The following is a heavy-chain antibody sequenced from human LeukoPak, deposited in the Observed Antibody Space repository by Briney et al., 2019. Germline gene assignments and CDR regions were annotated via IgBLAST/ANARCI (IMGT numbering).Heavy chain of an antibody. Sequence: GGSLRLSCAASGFTFSDYYMSWIRQAPGKGLEWISYISSTGLTIYYADSVKGRFTISRDNAKNSLYLQLNSLRAEDTSVYYCARDVSHIDTVTLYYFDYWGQGTLVTVSS. CDR3: ARDVSHIDTVTLYYFDY. CDR1: GFTFSDYY. CDR2: ISSTGLTI. V-gene: IGHV3-11*04. J-gene: IGHJ4*02. D-gene: IGHD4-11*01.